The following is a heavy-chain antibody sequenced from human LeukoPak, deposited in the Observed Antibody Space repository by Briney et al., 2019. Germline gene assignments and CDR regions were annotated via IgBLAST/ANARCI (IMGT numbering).Heavy chain of an antibody. CDR1: GGSISSYY. Sequence: SETLSLTCTVSGGSISSYYWSWVRQPPGKGLEWIGYIYYSGSTNYNPSLKSRVTISVDTSKNQFSLKLSSVTAADTAVYYCARRKGPEGYYYYGMDVWGQGTTVTVSS. J-gene: IGHJ6*02. V-gene: IGHV4-59*08. CDR2: IYYSGST. CDR3: ARRKGPEGYYYYGMDV.